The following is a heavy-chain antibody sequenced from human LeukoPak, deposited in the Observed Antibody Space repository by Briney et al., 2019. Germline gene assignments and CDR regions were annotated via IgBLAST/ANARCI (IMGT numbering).Heavy chain of an antibody. D-gene: IGHD5-12*01. Sequence: SETLSLTCTVSGGSIGSSSYYWGWIRQPPGKGLEWIGSIYYSGSTYYNPSLKSRVTISVDTSKNQFSLKLSSVTAADTAVYYCARDDTLNIVATMCFDYWGQGTLVTVSS. J-gene: IGHJ4*02. CDR2: IYYSGST. CDR1: GGSIGSSSYY. V-gene: IGHV4-39*07. CDR3: ARDDTLNIVATMCFDY.